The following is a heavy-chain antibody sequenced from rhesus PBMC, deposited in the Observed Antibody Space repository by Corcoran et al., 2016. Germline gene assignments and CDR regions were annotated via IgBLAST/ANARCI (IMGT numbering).Heavy chain of an antibody. D-gene: IGHD6-25*01. V-gene: IGHV4-106*01. CDR3: ARVPVIAADADY. CDR2: IYGRGGGN. CDR1: GGSISDDYY. Sequence: QVQLQESGPGLVKPSETLSLTCAVSGGSISDDYYWSWIRPPPGKGLEWFWYIYGRGGGNNYNPSRKNRVTISIDPSKNQVSLNLSSVTAADTDVYYCARVPVIAADADYWGQGVLVTVSS. J-gene: IGHJ4*01.